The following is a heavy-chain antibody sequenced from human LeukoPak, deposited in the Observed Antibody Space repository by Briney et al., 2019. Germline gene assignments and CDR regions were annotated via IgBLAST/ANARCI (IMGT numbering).Heavy chain of an antibody. CDR1: GGSISSSSYH. Sequence: SETLSLTCTVSGGSISSSSYHWIRQPPGKGLEWIGEINHSGSTNYNPSLKSRVTISVDTSKNQFSLKLSSVTAADTAVYYCARVGNCSSTSCYHFDYWGQGTLVTVSS. CDR3: ARVGNCSSTSCYHFDY. D-gene: IGHD2-2*01. J-gene: IGHJ4*02. V-gene: IGHV4-39*07. CDR2: INHSGST.